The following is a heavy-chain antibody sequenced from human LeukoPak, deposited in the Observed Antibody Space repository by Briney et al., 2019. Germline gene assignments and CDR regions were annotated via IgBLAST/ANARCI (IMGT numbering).Heavy chain of an antibody. Sequence: SVKVSCKASGGTLSSYAISWVRQAPGQGLEWMGRIIPIFGTANYAQKFQGRVTITTDESTSTAYMELSSLRSEDTAVYYCASSVAGKGDWFDPWGQGTLVTVSS. J-gene: IGHJ5*02. CDR1: GGTLSSYA. CDR2: IIPIFGTA. CDR3: ASSVAGKGDWFDP. D-gene: IGHD6-19*01. V-gene: IGHV1-69*05.